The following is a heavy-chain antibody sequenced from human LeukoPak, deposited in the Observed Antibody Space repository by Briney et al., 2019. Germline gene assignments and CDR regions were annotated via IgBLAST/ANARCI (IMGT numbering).Heavy chain of an antibody. J-gene: IGHJ3*02. CDR3: ARAYSRVLFDI. V-gene: IGHV1-8*01. Sequence: ASVKVSCTASVYTFTSYDINWVRQATGQGLEWMGWINPNSGNTGYAQKFQGRVTMTRNTSISTAYMELSSLRSEDTAVYYCARAYSRVLFDIWGQGTMVTVSS. CDR2: INPNSGNT. CDR1: VYTFTSYD. D-gene: IGHD4-11*01.